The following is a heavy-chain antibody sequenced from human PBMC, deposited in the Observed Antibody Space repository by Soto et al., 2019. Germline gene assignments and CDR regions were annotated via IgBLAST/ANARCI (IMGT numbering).Heavy chain of an antibody. J-gene: IGHJ4*02. CDR2: IKSKTDGGTT. CDR3: TTGGRGYSYRRDY. Sequence: EVQLVESGGGLVKVGGSLRLSCAVSGFTFTNAWMSWVRQAPGKGLEWVGRIKSKTDGGTTDYAAPVKGRFTISRDDSKNTLYLQMNSLKTEDTAVYYCTTGGRGYSYRRDYWGQGTQFTVSS. CDR1: GFTFTNAW. V-gene: IGHV3-15*01. D-gene: IGHD5-18*01.